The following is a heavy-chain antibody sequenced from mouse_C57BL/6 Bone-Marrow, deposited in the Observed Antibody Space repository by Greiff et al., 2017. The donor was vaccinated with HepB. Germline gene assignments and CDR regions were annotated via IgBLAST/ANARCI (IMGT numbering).Heavy chain of an antibody. CDR1: GYSFTSYY. J-gene: IGHJ2*01. CDR2: IYPGSGNT. Sequence: QVQLQQSGPELVKPGASVKISCKASGYSFTSYYIHWVKQRPGQGLEWIGWIYPGSGNTKYNEKFKGKATLTADTSSSTAYMQLSSLTSEDSAVYYCARGVTTAPFDYWGQGTTLTVSS. CDR3: ARGVTTAPFDY. V-gene: IGHV1-66*01. D-gene: IGHD1-2*01.